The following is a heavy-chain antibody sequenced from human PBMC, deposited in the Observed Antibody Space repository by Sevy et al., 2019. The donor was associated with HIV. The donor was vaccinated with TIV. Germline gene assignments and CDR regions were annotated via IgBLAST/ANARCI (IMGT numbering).Heavy chain of an antibody. D-gene: IGHD2-2*01. Sequence: SETLSLTCAVYGGSFSGYYWNWIRQTPGKGLEWIGEINHSGSTNYNPSPKSRVTISVDTSKNQFSLRLNSVPAADTAVYYCARAPPVVVVPGAPSWFDPWGQGTLVTVSS. CDR3: ARAPPVVVVPGAPSWFDP. J-gene: IGHJ5*02. CDR2: INHSGST. CDR1: GGSFSGYY. V-gene: IGHV4-34*01.